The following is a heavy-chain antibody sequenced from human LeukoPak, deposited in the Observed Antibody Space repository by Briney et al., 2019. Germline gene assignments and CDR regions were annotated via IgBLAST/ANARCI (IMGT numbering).Heavy chain of an antibody. CDR1: GGSISSSSYY. Sequence: SETLSLTCTVSGGSISSSSYYWGWIRQPPGKGLEWIGSIYYSGSTYYNPSLKSRVTISVDTSKNQFSLKLSSVTAADTAVYYCASAIVGATLPADYFDYWGQGTLVTVSS. CDR2: IYYSGST. J-gene: IGHJ4*02. D-gene: IGHD1-26*01. CDR3: ASAIVGATLPADYFDY. V-gene: IGHV4-39*07.